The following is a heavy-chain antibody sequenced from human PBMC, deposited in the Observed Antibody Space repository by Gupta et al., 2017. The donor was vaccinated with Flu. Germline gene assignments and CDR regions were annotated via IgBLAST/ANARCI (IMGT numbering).Heavy chain of an antibody. J-gene: IGHJ6*03. D-gene: IGHD1-14*01. CDR3: ARRIKDHVHYYLDD. CDR2: INPNSGNT. V-gene: IGHV1-8*01. Sequence: QVQLVQSGAEVKKPGASVKVSCKASGYTFGSYDINWVRQASGQGPEWMGWINPNSGNTGYAQKFQGRVTMTRNNSISTAYMELTGLRSEDTAVYYCARRIKDHVHYYLDDWGRGTTVTVSS. CDR1: GYTFGSYD.